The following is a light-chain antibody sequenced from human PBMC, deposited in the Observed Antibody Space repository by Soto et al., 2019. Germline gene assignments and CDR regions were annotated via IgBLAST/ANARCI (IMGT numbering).Light chain of an antibody. CDR1: RSVSSRY. Sequence: IVLTHSPGTLSFSPGEIATLSFRAIRSVSSRYLAWYQQKPGQAPRLLIYGASSRATGIPDRFSGSGSGTDFTLTISRLEPEDFAVYYCQQYGSSPPITFGQGTRLEIK. V-gene: IGKV3-20*01. J-gene: IGKJ5*01. CDR3: QQYGSSPPIT. CDR2: GAS.